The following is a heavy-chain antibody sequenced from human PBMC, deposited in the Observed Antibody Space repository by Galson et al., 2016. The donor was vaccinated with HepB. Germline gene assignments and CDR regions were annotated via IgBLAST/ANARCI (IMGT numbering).Heavy chain of an antibody. CDR3: ARLSGVYQGALDY. D-gene: IGHD1-26*01. V-gene: IGHV1-69*02. Sequence: SVKVSCKASGGTFSSYTISWVRQAPGQGLEWMGRIIPLLGIANYAQKFQGRVTITADKSTSTAYMELSSLRSEDTAVYSCARLSGVYQGALDYWGQGTLVTCSS. J-gene: IGHJ4*02. CDR2: IIPLLGIA. CDR1: GGTFSSYT.